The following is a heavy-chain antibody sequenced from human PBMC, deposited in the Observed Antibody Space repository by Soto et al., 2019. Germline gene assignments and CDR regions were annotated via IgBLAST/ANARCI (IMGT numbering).Heavy chain of an antibody. Sequence: SETLSLTCTVSGGSISSYYWSWIRQPPGKGLEWIGYIYYSGSTNYNPSLRRRVTISVDTSKDQFSLKLRSVTAADTALYFCARQRTSVVTQAYFDVWGPGSLVTVSS. CDR2: IYYSGST. CDR1: GGSISSYY. J-gene: IGHJ4*02. D-gene: IGHD2-21*02. CDR3: ARQRTSVVTQAYFDV. V-gene: IGHV4-59*08.